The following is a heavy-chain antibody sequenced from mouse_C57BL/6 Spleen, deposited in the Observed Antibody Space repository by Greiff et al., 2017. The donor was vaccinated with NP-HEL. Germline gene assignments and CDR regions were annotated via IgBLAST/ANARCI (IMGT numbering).Heavy chain of an antibody. J-gene: IGHJ2*01. CDR3: AITTVVDRYFDY. Sequence: VQLQESGTELVKPGASVKLSCKASGYTFTSYWMHWVKQRPGQGLEWIGNINPSNGGTNYNEKFKSKATLTVDKSSSTAYMQLSSLTSEDSAVYYCAITTVVDRYFDYWGQGTTLTVSS. CDR1: GYTFTSYW. V-gene: IGHV1-53*01. CDR2: INPSNGGT. D-gene: IGHD1-1*01.